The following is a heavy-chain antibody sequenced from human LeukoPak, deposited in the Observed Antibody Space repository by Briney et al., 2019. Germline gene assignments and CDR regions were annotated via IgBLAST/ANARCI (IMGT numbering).Heavy chain of an antibody. J-gene: IGHJ4*02. CDR2: INHSGGT. CDR1: GGCFSGYY. CDR3: ARHRRIWFGELLYVSQTYFDY. D-gene: IGHD3-10*01. Sequence: SETLSLTCAVYGGCFSGYYWSWIRQPPGKGLECIGEINHSGGTNYNPSLKSRVTISVDTSKNQFSLKLSSVTAADTAVYYCARHRRIWFGELLYVSQTYFDYWGQGTLVTVSS. V-gene: IGHV4-34*01.